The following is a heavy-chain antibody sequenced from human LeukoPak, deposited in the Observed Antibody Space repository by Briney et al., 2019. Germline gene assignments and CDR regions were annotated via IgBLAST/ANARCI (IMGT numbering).Heavy chain of an antibody. CDR1: GFTFSNAW. D-gene: IGHD5-12*01. CDR2: IKSKTDGGTT. Sequence: PGGSLRLSCAAPGFTFSNAWMNWVRQAPGKGLDWVGRIKSKTDGGTTDYAALVKGRFTISRDGSKNTLYLQMNSLKNDETAVYYCTTVDIVATIQGGFWYYGMDVWGQGTTVTVSS. CDR3: TTVDIVATIQGGFWYYGMDV. J-gene: IGHJ6*02. V-gene: IGHV3-15*01.